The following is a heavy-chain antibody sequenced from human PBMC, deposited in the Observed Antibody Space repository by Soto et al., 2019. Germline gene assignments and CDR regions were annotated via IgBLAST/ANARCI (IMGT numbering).Heavy chain of an antibody. Sequence: QVQLVDSGGGLVKHGGSLRLSCAASGFTFSDYYMSWIRQAPGKGLEWVSYISSSGSTIYYADSVKGRFTISRDNAKNSLYLQMNSLRAEDTAVYYCAAVSDDFWSGRPYYMDVWGKGTPVTVSS. CDR3: AAVSDDFWSGRPYYMDV. J-gene: IGHJ6*03. D-gene: IGHD3-3*01. CDR1: GFTFSDYY. V-gene: IGHV3-11*01. CDR2: ISSSGSTI.